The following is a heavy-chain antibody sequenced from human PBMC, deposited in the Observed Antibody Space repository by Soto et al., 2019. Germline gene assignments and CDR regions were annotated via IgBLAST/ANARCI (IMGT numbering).Heavy chain of an antibody. CDR2: IYYSGST. V-gene: IGHV4-61*01. J-gene: IGHJ4*02. Sequence: LSLTCTVSGGSVSSGSYYWSWIRQPPGKGLEWIGYIYYSGSTNYNPSLKSRVTISVDTSKNQFSLKLSSVTAADTAVYYCARAWWLNLGYWGQGTLVTVSS. CDR1: GGSVSSGSYY. D-gene: IGHD2-15*01. CDR3: ARAWWLNLGY.